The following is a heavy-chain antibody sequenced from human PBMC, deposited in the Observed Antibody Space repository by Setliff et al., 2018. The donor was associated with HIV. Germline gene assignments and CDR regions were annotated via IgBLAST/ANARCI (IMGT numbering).Heavy chain of an antibody. V-gene: IGHV4-59*10. CDR1: GGSFSGYY. Sequence: SETLSLTCAVYGGSFSGYYWIWIRQPAGKGLEWIGHVYTTGGTNYNPSLKSRVTISVDTSKNQFSLKLSSVTAADTAVYYCARRGDFFYYAMDVWGQGTTVTVSS. J-gene: IGHJ6*02. CDR2: VYTTGGT. CDR3: ARRGDFFYYAMDV.